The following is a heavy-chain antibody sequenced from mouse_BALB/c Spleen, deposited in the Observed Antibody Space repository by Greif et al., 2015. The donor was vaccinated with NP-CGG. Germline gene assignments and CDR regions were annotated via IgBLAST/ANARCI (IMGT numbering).Heavy chain of an antibody. D-gene: IGHD1-2*01. V-gene: IGHV1S81*02. Sequence: VQLQQSGAELVKPGASVKLSCKASGYTFISYYMYWVKQRPGQGLEWIGEINSSNGGANLNEKFKSKATLTVDKSSSTAYMQLSSLTSEDSAAYFCTRGRRRDFDFWGQGTTLTVSS. CDR2: INSSNGGA. CDR1: GYTFISYY. J-gene: IGHJ2*01. CDR3: TRGRRRDFDF.